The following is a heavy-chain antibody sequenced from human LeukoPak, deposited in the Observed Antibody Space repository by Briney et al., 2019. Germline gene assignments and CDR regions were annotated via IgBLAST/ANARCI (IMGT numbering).Heavy chain of an antibody. D-gene: IGHD1-1*01. V-gene: IGHV4-59*08. CDR2: IYNSGST. CDR1: GDSVSSNY. J-gene: IGHJ4*02. Sequence: SETLSLTCTVSGDSVSSNYWSWIRQPPGKGLEWIGYIYNSGSTSYNPPIKSRVTISVDTSKNQFSLKLSSVTAADTAVYYCARAKPNWNPPDYWGQGTLVSVSS. CDR3: ARAKPNWNPPDY.